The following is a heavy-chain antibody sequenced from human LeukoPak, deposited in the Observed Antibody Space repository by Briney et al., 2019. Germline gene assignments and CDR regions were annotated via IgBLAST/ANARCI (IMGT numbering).Heavy chain of an antibody. J-gene: IGHJ3*02. D-gene: IGHD3-10*01. CDR1: GFTFNSYA. Sequence: AGGSLRLSCAASGFTFNSYAMTWVRQAPGKGLEWVSAISGSGGSTYYADSVKGRFTISRDNSKNTLYLQMNSLRAEDTAVYYCPKSYYGSISKAFDIWGQGTMVTVSS. CDR3: PKSYYGSISKAFDI. CDR2: ISGSGGST. V-gene: IGHV3-23*01.